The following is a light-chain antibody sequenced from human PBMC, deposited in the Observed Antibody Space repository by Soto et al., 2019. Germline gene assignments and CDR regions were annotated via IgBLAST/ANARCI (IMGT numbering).Light chain of an antibody. CDR1: QGLSSD. Sequence: DIQMTQSPSSLSVSVGDRVTITCRASQGLSSDLAWYQQKPGKVPKLLIYDASTLQSGVPSRFSGSGSGTDFTLTISSLQPEDVATYYCQKYNSVPLTFGGGTKVEIK. CDR3: QKYNSVPLT. J-gene: IGKJ4*01. V-gene: IGKV1-27*01. CDR2: DAS.